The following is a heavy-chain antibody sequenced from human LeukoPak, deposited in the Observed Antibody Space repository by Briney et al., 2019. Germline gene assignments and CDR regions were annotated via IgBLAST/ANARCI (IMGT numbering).Heavy chain of an antibody. J-gene: IGHJ4*02. Sequence: PGGSLRLSCAASGFTFSSYSMNWVRQAPGKGLEWVSSISSSSSYIYYADSVKGRFTISRDNAKNSLYLQMNSLRAEDTAVYYCAGPMVSSTSCEDYWGQGTLVTVSS. V-gene: IGHV3-21*01. CDR3: AGPMVSSTSCEDY. D-gene: IGHD2-2*01. CDR2: ISSSSSYI. CDR1: GFTFSSYS.